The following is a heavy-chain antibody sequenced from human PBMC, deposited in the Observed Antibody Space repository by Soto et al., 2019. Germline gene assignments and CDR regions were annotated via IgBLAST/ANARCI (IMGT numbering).Heavy chain of an antibody. CDR3: ARGLLRSWYSSSWYGTYYFDY. CDR1: GYTFTGYY. Sequence: ASVKVSCKASGYTFTGYYMHWVRQAPGQGLERMGWINPNSGGTNYAQKFQGRVTMTRDTSISTAYMELSRLRSDDTAVYYCARGLLRSWYSSSWYGTYYFDYWGQGTLVTVSS. CDR2: INPNSGGT. J-gene: IGHJ4*02. V-gene: IGHV1-2*02. D-gene: IGHD6-13*01.